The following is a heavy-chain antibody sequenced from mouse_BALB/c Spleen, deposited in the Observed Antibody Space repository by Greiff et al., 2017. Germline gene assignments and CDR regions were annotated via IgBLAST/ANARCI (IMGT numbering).Heavy chain of an antibody. CDR2: ISYSGST. D-gene: IGHD3-1*01. CDR3: ARSGLLDY. V-gene: IGHV3-2*02. CDR1: GYSITSDYA. J-gene: IGHJ2*01. Sequence: EVKLVESGPGLVKPSQSLSLTCTVTGYSITSDYAWNWIRQFPGNKLEWMGYISYSGSTSYNPSLKSRISITRDTSKNQFFLQLNSVTTEDTATYYCARSGLLDYWGQGTTLTVSS.